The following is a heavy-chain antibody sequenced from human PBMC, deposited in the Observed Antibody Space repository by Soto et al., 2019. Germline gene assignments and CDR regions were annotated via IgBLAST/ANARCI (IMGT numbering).Heavy chain of an antibody. V-gene: IGHV2-5*02. D-gene: IGHD4-17*01. CDR2: IYWDDDK. CDR3: AHRTGYGALFDY. CDR1: GFSLSTSGVS. Sequence: QLTLKESGPPLVKPTQTLTLTCTFSGFSLSTSGVSLGWVRQPPGRALEWLALIYWDDDKHYSPSLKSRLTITKDTSKNQVVLTMTNMDPVNTATYYCAHRTGYGALFDYWGQGTLVTVSS. J-gene: IGHJ4*02.